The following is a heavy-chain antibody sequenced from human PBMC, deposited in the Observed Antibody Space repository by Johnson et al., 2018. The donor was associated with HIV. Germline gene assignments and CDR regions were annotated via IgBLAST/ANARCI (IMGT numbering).Heavy chain of an antibody. CDR3: MSRRGSPGARDAFDI. J-gene: IGHJ3*02. CDR1: GFTFSSYA. Sequence: QEKLVESGGGVVQPGRSLRLSCAASGFTFSSYAMHWVRQAPGKGLEWVTVISYDGSNKYYADSVKGRFTISRDNSKNTLYLQMNSLRAEDTAVYYCMSRRGSPGARDAFDIWGQGTMVTVS. V-gene: IGHV3-30*04. CDR2: ISYDGSNK. D-gene: IGHD5-24*01.